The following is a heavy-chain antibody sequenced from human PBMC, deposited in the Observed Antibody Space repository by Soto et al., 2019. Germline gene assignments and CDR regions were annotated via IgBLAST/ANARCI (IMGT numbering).Heavy chain of an antibody. Sequence: HLVESGGDLVKPGGSLRLSCAASGFMFSSAWMSWVRQAPGKGLEWVGRIKSKRDGGTTDYAPPVKGRFVILRDDSKNTLYLQMNSLKTDDTAVYYCVEGWNDFWGQGTLVAVSS. CDR1: GFMFSSAW. CDR3: VEGWNDF. CDR2: IKSKRDGGTT. J-gene: IGHJ4*02. V-gene: IGHV3-15*01. D-gene: IGHD1-1*01.